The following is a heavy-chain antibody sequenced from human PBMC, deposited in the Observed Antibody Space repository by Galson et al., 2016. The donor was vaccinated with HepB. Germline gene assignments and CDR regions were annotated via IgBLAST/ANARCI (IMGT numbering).Heavy chain of an antibody. CDR3: RIGTAGIDY. V-gene: IGHV3-74*01. J-gene: IGHJ4*02. Sequence: SLRLSCAASGFTSSSHWMHWVRQAPGKGLVCVSRLKSDGRSTYYADSVKGRFTISRDNAKNTLYLQMNSLGVEDTAVYYCRIGTAGIDYWGQGTLVTVSS. D-gene: IGHD6-13*01. CDR1: GFTSSSHW. CDR2: LKSDGRST.